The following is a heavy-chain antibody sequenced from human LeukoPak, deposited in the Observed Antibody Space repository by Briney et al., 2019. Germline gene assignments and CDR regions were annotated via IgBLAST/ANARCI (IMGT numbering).Heavy chain of an antibody. J-gene: IGHJ4*02. CDR3: ARRAGAYSHPYDY. CDR1: GFTFSSSG. Sequence: GGSLRLSCAASGFTFSSSGVHWVRQAPGKGLEWVAFIRYDGSIKNHADSVKGRFSISRDDSKNTLYLRMNSLRPEDTAVYYCARRAGAYSHPYDYWGQGTLVTVSS. V-gene: IGHV3-30*02. CDR2: IRYDGSIK. D-gene: IGHD4/OR15-4a*01.